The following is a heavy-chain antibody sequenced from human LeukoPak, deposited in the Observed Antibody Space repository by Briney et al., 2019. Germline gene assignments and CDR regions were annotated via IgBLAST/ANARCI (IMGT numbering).Heavy chain of an antibody. D-gene: IGHD6-19*01. CDR1: GFTFSSYG. Sequence: PGGSLRLSCAASGFTFSSYGKHWVRQAPGQGLERVAVIWYDGSNKYYADSVKGRFTISRDNSKNTLYLQMNSLRAEDTAVYYCARDQGWEQWLVREYNWFDPWGQGTLVTVSS. V-gene: IGHV3-33*01. J-gene: IGHJ5*02. CDR2: IWYDGSNK. CDR3: ARDQGWEQWLVREYNWFDP.